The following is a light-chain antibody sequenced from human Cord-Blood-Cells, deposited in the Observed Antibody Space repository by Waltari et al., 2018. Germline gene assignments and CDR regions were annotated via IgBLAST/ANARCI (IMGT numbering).Light chain of an antibody. CDR3: AAGDDSLSGWV. Sequence: QSVLTQPPSASGTPGQRVTISCSGSSSNIGSNYVYWYQQLPGTAPKLLIYRNNQRSSGGPDRFSGSKSGTSASLAIRGLRSEDEADYYCAAGDDSLSGWVFGGGTKLTVL. CDR2: RNN. J-gene: IGLJ3*02. CDR1: SSNIGSNY. V-gene: IGLV1-47*01.